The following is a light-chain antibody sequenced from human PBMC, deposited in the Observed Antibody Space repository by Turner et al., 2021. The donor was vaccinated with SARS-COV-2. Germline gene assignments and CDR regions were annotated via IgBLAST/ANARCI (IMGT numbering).Light chain of an antibody. Sequence: DFQMTQSPSSLSASVGDRVTLSCRASQSINVWLAWYQQKPGKAPGLLIYQASILESGVPSRFSGSGSGTEFTLTISSLQPDDFATYYCQQYITSPTFGQGTKVEIK. CDR1: QSINVW. J-gene: IGKJ1*01. CDR2: QAS. CDR3: QQYITSPT. V-gene: IGKV1-5*03.